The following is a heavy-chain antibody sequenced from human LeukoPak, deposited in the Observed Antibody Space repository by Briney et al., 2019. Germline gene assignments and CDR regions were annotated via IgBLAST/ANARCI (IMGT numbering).Heavy chain of an antibody. CDR1: GYTFTSYY. CDR2: INPSGGST. J-gene: IGHJ4*02. CDR3: ARDYHDSSGPQYYFDY. Sequence: ASVTVSCTASGYTFTSYYMHWVRQAPGQGLEWMGIINPSGGSTSYAQKFQGRVTMTRDTSTSTVYMELSSLRSEDTAVYYCARDYHDSSGPQYYFDYWGQGTLVTVSS. V-gene: IGHV1-46*01. D-gene: IGHD3-22*01.